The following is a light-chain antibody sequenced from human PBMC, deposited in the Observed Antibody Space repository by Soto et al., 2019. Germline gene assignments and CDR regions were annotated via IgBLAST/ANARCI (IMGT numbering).Light chain of an antibody. Sequence: DIQMTQSPSSLSASMGDIVTITCRASQSISTFLNWYQQRPGKAPKLLMSAASSLQSGVPSRFSGNGSETDFALTISSLQPEDFATYYCQQSYTFPWTFGQGTKLEIK. CDR2: AAS. CDR1: QSISTF. J-gene: IGKJ2*02. CDR3: QQSYTFPWT. V-gene: IGKV1-39*01.